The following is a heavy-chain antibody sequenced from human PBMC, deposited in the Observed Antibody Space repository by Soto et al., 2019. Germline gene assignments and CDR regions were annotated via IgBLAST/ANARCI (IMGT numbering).Heavy chain of an antibody. D-gene: IGHD3-10*01. J-gene: IGHJ4*02. V-gene: IGHV5-10-1*01. CDR3: ARHVTMVRGVINLFDY. Sequence: SLKISCKGSGYSFTSYWISWVRQMPGKGLEWMGRIDPSDSYTNYSPSFQGHVTISADKSISTAYLQWSSLKASDTAMYYCARHVTMVRGVINLFDYWGQGTLVTVSS. CDR1: GYSFTSYW. CDR2: IDPSDSYT.